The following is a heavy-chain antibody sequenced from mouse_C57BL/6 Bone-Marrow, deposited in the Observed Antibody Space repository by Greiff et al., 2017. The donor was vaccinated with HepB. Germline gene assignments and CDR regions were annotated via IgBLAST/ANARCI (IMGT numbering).Heavy chain of an antibody. CDR1: GYTFTSYW. Sequence: QVQLQQPGAELVRPGSSVKLSCKASGYTFTSYWMHWVKQRPIQGLEWIGNIDPSDSETHYNQKFKDKATLTVDKSSSTAYMQLSSLTSEDSAVYYCARFFGDYDGWFAYWGQGTLVTVSA. J-gene: IGHJ3*01. V-gene: IGHV1-52*01. D-gene: IGHD2-4*01. CDR3: ARFFGDYDGWFAY. CDR2: IDPSDSET.